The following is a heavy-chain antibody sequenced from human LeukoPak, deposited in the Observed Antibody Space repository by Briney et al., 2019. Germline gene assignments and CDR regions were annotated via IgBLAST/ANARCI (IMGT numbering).Heavy chain of an antibody. CDR2: ISGSGGNT. CDR3: AKDKGPTGSYYFDY. Sequence: GGSLRLSCTASGFSFSSYAMSWVRQAPGKALEWVSAISGSGGNTYYADSVKGRFTISRDNSKNTSFLQMNSLRADDTAVYSCAKDKGPTGSYYFDYWGQGTLVTVSS. D-gene: IGHD4-17*01. J-gene: IGHJ4*02. V-gene: IGHV3-23*01. CDR1: GFSFSSYA.